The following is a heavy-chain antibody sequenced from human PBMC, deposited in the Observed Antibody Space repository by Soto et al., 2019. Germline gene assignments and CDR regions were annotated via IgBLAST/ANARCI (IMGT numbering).Heavy chain of an antibody. D-gene: IGHD6-19*01. J-gene: IGHJ5*02. V-gene: IGHV4-31*03. CDR2: VYYSGNT. CDR3: ARDCSGWYNWFDP. CDR1: GGSISRGGYY. Sequence: SETLSLTCTVSGGSISRGGYYWSWIRQHPGKGLEWIGYVYYSGNTYYNPSLKSRVTISVDTSKNQFSLKLTSVTAADTAVYYCARDCSGWYNWFDPWGQGTLVTVSS.